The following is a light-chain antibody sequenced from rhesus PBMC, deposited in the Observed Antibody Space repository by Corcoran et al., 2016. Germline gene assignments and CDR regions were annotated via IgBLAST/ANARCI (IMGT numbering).Light chain of an antibody. J-gene: IGKJ2*01. V-gene: IGKV2-62*02. CDR2: KVF. Sequence: DVGLTQSPLSLPIAPGQPASISCRSSQSLLHSDGNTDLNWYQQKPGQPPRLLIYKVFKRFSGFPDRFSGSGAGTEFTLKISNVEADDFGVYYCEQGPKIPYIFGQGTKVEIK. CDR1: QSLLHSDGNTD. CDR3: EQGPKIPYI.